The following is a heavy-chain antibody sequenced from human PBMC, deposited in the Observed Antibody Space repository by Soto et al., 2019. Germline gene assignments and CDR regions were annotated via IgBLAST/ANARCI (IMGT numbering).Heavy chain of an antibody. CDR2: IYYSGST. Sequence: SETLSLTCTVSGGSISSGGYYWSWIRQHPGKGLEWIGYIYYSGSTYYNPSLKSRVTISVDTSKNQFSLKLSSVTAADTAVYYCARDTDSGWFDYWGQGTLVTISS. D-gene: IGHD6-19*01. CDR1: GGSISSGGYY. CDR3: ARDTDSGWFDY. V-gene: IGHV4-31*03. J-gene: IGHJ5*01.